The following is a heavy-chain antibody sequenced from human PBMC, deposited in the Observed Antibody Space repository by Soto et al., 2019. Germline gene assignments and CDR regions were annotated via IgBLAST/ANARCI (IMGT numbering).Heavy chain of an antibody. CDR1: GFRFNSYW. J-gene: IGHJ4*02. CDR2: MRGDGEE. Sequence: EVQLVESGGNLVQPGGSLRLSCATSGFRFNSYWKSWVRQAPGKGLEWVANMRGDGEEYYVDSVRGSFTISKDNAKNTLCWQMNRLRVEGTGVYYCACVNTVMVTTAGYWGRGTMVTVSS. D-gene: IGHD5-18*01. CDR3: ACVNTVMVTTAGY. V-gene: IGHV3-7*01.